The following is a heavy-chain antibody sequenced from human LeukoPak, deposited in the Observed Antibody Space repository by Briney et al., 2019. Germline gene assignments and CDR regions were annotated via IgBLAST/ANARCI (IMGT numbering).Heavy chain of an antibody. Sequence: SQTQSLTCAVSGGSISSGGYYWSWIRQPPGKGLEWIGYIYHSGSTYYNPSLKSRVTISVDRSKNQFSLKLSSVTAADTAVYYCARAHYVGILDYWGQGSPVSVSS. J-gene: IGHJ4*02. CDR3: ARAHYVGILDY. CDR2: IYHSGST. D-gene: IGHD4-23*01. V-gene: IGHV4-30-2*01. CDR1: GGSISSGGYY.